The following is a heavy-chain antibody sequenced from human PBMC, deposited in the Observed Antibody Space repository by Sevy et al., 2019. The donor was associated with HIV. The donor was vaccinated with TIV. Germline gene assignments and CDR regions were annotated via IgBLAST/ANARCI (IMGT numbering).Heavy chain of an antibody. CDR3: ARGYYSIVATSGY. V-gene: IGHV3-21*01. J-gene: IGHJ4*02. CDR2: ISSSSSYI. CDR1: GFTFSSYS. D-gene: IGHD5-12*01. Sequence: GGSLRLSCAASGFTFSSYSMNWVRQAPGKGLEWVSSISSSSSYIYYADSVKGRFTISRDNAKNSLYLQMNSLRAEDTAVHYCARGYYSIVATSGYWGQGTLVTVSS.